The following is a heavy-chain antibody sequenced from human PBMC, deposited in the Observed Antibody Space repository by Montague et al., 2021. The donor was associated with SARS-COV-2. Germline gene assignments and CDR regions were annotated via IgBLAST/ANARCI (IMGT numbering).Heavy chain of an antibody. J-gene: IGHJ6*03. CDR1: GGSFSGYY. V-gene: IGHV4-34*01. D-gene: IGHD2-2*01. CDR2: INHSGST. CDR3: ARARQDVVVPALGIGAYYYYYYMDV. Sequence: SETLSLTCTVYGGSFSGYYWSWIRQPPGKGLEWIGEINHSGSTNYNPSRKSRVTISVDTSKNQFSLKLSSVTAADTAVYYCARARQDVVVPALGIGAYYYYYYMDVGGKGTTVTVSS.